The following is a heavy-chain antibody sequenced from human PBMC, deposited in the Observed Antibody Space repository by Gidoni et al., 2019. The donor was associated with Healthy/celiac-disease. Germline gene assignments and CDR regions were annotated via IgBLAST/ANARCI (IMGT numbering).Heavy chain of an antibody. V-gene: IGHV4-39*01. D-gene: IGHD3-22*01. Sequence: QLQLQESGPGLVKPSETLSLTCTVSGGSISSSSYYWGWIRQPPGKGLEWIGSIYYSGSTYYNPSLKSRVTISVDTSKNQFSLKLSSVTAADTAVYYCARQVVTRYGMDVWGQGTTVTVSS. CDR1: GGSISSSSYY. CDR3: ARQVVTRYGMDV. CDR2: IYYSGST. J-gene: IGHJ6*02.